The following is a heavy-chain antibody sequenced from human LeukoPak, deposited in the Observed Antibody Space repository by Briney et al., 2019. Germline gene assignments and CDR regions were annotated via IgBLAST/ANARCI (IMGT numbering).Heavy chain of an antibody. CDR1: GYTFTGYY. J-gene: IGHJ5*02. D-gene: IGHD2-2*01. CDR2: INPNSGGT. CDR3: ARGGPIVVVPAAYNWFDP. V-gene: IGHV1-2*02. Sequence: GASVKVSCKASGYTFTGYYMHWVRQAPGQGLEWMGWINPNSGGTNYAQKFQGRVTMTGDTSISTAYMELSRLRSDDTAVYYCARGGPIVVVPAAYNWFDPWGQGTLVTVSS.